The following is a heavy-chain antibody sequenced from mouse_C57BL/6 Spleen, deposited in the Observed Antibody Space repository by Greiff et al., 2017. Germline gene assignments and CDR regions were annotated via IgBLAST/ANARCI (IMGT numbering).Heavy chain of an antibody. D-gene: IGHD1-1*01. V-gene: IGHV14-2*01. CDR3: ASYYYGSSSKGYFDY. Sequence: EVQLQQSGAELVKPGASVKLSCTASGFNIKDYYMHWVKQRTEQGLEWIGRIDPEDGETKYAPKFQGKATITADTSSNPAYLQLSSLTSEDTAVYYCASYYYGSSSKGYFDYWGQGTTLTVSS. CDR1: GFNIKDYY. J-gene: IGHJ2*01. CDR2: IDPEDGET.